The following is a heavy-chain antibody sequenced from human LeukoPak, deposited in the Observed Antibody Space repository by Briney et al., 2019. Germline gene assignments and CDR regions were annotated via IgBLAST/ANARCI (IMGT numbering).Heavy chain of an antibody. J-gene: IGHJ5*02. D-gene: IGHD2-21*02. V-gene: IGHV4-39*07. CDR3: ARDQTGFDP. CDR2: IYYTGST. CDR1: GGSISSSGNY. Sequence: SETLSLTCTVSGGSISSSGNYWGWIRQSPGKGLEWIGTIYYTGSTYYNPSLKSRVTISVDTSKNQFSLKLSSVTAADTAVYYCARDQTGFDPWGQGTLVTVSS.